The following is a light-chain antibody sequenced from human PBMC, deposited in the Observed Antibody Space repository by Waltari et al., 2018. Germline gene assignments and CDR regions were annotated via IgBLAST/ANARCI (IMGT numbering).Light chain of an antibody. CDR3: CSYAGSDTML. J-gene: IGLJ2*01. CDR2: DVS. CDR1: RGDVGVYNF. Sequence: QAALTQPRSVSGSPEQSVPISCTGPRGDVGVYNFVSWYQQHPGEAPSLVLYDVSERPSGVPDRFSGSKSGNTASLTISRLRPEDEADYYCCSYAGSDTMLFGGGTQLTVL. V-gene: IGLV2-11*01.